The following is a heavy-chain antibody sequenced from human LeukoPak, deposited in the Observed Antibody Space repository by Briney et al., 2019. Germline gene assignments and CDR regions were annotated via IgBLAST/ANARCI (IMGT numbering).Heavy chain of an antibody. CDR1: GFTFSSYA. Sequence: GGSLRLSCAASGFTFSSYAMSWVRQAPGKGLEWVSAISGSAGSTYYADSVKGRFTISRDKSKNTLYLQMSSLRAEDTAVYYCAARGPDLGFDYWGQGTLVTVSS. V-gene: IGHV3-23*01. J-gene: IGHJ4*02. D-gene: IGHD3-10*01. CDR2: ISGSAGST. CDR3: AARGPDLGFDY.